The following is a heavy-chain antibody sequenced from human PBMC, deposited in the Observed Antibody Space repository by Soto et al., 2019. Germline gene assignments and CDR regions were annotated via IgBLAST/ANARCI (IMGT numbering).Heavy chain of an antibody. V-gene: IGHV4-59*01. CDR1: GGSISNYY. Sequence: SETLSLTCTFSGGSISNYYWSWIRQPPGKGLEWIGYIYYSGSTNYNPSLKSRVTISVDTSKNQFSLELSSVTAADTAVYHCARTLYYSSGMDVWAQGPTATVSS. CDR2: IYYSGST. J-gene: IGHJ6*02. CDR3: ARTLYYSSGMDV.